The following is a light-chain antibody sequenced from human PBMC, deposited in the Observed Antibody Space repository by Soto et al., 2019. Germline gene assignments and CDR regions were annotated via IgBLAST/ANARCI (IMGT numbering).Light chain of an antibody. CDR1: QSISSSY. Sequence: EIVLTQSPGTLYLSPGERATLSCRASQSISSSYLAWYQQKPGQAPRLLIYGTSSRATGVQDRFSGSGSGTDFTLTISGLEPEDCTVYYCQQYGSSPLTFGGGTKVEIK. CDR2: GTS. V-gene: IGKV3-20*01. J-gene: IGKJ4*01. CDR3: QQYGSSPLT.